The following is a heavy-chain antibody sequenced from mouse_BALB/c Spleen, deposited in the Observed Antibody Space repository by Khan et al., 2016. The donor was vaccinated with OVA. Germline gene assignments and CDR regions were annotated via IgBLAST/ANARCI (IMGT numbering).Heavy chain of an antibody. CDR1: GYSITSDYA. CDR2: ISYSGST. Sequence: EVQLQESGPGLVKPSQSLSLTCTVTGYSITSDYARNWIRQFPGNKLEWMGNISYSGSTSYNPSLKSRISITRNTSKNQFFLQLNSVTAEDTATYYCARSIMANWGQGTTLTVSS. CDR3: ARSIMAN. V-gene: IGHV3-2*02. J-gene: IGHJ2*01.